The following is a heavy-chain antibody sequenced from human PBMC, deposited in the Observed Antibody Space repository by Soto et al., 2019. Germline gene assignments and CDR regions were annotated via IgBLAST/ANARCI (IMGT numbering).Heavy chain of an antibody. Sequence: ASVKVSCKVSGYTLTELSMHWVRQAPGKGLEWMGGFDPEDGETIYAQKFQGRVTMTEDTSTDTAYMELSSLGSEDTAVYYCATGLLRFLEWLPPYYYYGMDVWGQGTTVTVSS. D-gene: IGHD3-3*01. J-gene: IGHJ6*02. CDR1: GYTLTELS. CDR3: ATGLLRFLEWLPPYYYYGMDV. CDR2: FDPEDGET. V-gene: IGHV1-24*01.